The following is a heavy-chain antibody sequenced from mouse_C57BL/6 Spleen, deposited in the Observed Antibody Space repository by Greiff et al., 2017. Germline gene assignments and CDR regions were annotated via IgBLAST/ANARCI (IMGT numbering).Heavy chain of an antibody. V-gene: IGHV1-69*01. D-gene: IGHD1-1*01. Sequence: VQLQQPGAELVMPGASVKLSCKASGYTFTSYWMHWVKQRPGQGLEWIGEIDPSDSYTNYNQKFKGKSTLTVDKSSSTAYMQLSSLTSEDSAVYYCAIGGFITTVVSYAMDYWGQGTSVTVSS. J-gene: IGHJ4*01. CDR1: GYTFTSYW. CDR3: AIGGFITTVVSYAMDY. CDR2: IDPSDSYT.